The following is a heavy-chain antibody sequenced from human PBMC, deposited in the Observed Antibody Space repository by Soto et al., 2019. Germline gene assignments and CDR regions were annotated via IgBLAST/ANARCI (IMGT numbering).Heavy chain of an antibody. Sequence: EVQLVESGGGLGKPGGSLKLSCAASGFTLGSHSMNWVRQAPGKGLAWVSSISHSSGYIYYADSMKGRFTISRDNAKNSLYLQMNSLRAEDTAVDYCARSIAAAVGRLGFDPWGQGTLVTVSS. J-gene: IGHJ5*02. D-gene: IGHD6-13*01. CDR2: ISHSSGYI. CDR3: ARSIAAAVGRLGFDP. CDR1: GFTLGSHS. V-gene: IGHV3-21*01.